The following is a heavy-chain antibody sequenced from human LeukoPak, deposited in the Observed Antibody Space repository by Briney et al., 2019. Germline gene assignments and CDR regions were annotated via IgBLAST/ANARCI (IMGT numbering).Heavy chain of an antibody. J-gene: IGHJ6*02. D-gene: IGHD6-19*01. CDR1: GGSISSYY. CDR2: IYYSGST. CDR3: ARHASSGWYLNYYYYGMDV. V-gene: IGHV4-59*08. Sequence: SETLSLTCTVSGGSISSYYWSWIRQPPGKGLEWIGYIYYSGSTNYNPSLKSRVTISVDTSKNQFSLKLSSVTAADTAVYYCARHASSGWYLNYYYYGMDVWGQGTTVTVSS.